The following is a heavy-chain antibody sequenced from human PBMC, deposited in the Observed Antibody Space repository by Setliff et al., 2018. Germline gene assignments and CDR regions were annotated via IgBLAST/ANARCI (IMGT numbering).Heavy chain of an antibody. Sequence: PSETLSLTCTVSGGSISSGSYYWSWIRQPAGRGLEWIGHIDPSGNTNYHPSLKSRVTISGDTSKNQFSLKLTSVTAADTAVYFCARSLGSGSYYNSRPFYSDYWGQGTLVTVSS. CDR2: IDPSGNT. V-gene: IGHV4-61*09. CDR1: GGSISSGSYY. J-gene: IGHJ4*02. D-gene: IGHD3-10*01. CDR3: ARSLGSGSYYNSRPFYSDY.